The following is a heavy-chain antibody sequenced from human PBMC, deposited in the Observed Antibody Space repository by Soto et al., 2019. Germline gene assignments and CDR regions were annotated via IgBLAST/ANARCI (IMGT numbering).Heavy chain of an antibody. CDR3: ARTRRDYGLGRERATYFDP. CDR1: GFSLSTPGAG. J-gene: IGHJ5*02. D-gene: IGHD3-10*01. CDR2: IYWADDK. V-gene: IGHV2-5*02. Sequence: QITLKESGPTLVRPTQTLTLTCTFSGFSLSTPGAGVGWIRQPPEKALEWLALIYWADDKRYSPSQKSRLTLSKDSSKNEVILTMPNMDPVDTASYYCARTRRDYGLGRERATYFDPWGQGTLVTVSS.